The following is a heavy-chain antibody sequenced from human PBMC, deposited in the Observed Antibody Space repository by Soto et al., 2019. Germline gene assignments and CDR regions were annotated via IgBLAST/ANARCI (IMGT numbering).Heavy chain of an antibody. CDR3: AKDNGISTSCYRLYNWFDP. V-gene: IGHV3-30*18. CDR2: ISYDGSNK. D-gene: IGHD2-2*01. Sequence: QVQLVESGGGVVQPGRSLRLSCAASGFTFSSYGMHWVRQAPGKGLEWVAVISYDGSNKYYADSVKGRFTISRDNSKNTLYLQMNSLRAEDTAVYYCAKDNGISTSCYRLYNWFDPWGQGTLVTVSS. J-gene: IGHJ5*02. CDR1: GFTFSSYG.